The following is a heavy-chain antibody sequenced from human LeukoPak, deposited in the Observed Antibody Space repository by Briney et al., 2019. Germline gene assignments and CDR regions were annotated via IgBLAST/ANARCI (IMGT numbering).Heavy chain of an antibody. D-gene: IGHD1-26*01. V-gene: IGHV4-38-2*02. CDR1: GYSISSGYY. Sequence: PSETLSLTCTVSGYSISSGYYWGWIRQPPGKGLEWIGSIHYSGSTNYNPSLKSRVTISVDTSKNQFSLQLNSVTPEDTAVYYCARVNSAVGATPGRYYFDYWGQGTLVTVSS. J-gene: IGHJ4*02. CDR2: IHYSGST. CDR3: ARVNSAVGATPGRYYFDY.